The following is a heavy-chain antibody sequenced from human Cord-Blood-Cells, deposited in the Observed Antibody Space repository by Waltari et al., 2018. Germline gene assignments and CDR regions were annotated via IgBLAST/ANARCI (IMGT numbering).Heavy chain of an antibody. V-gene: IGHV4-34*01. CDR1: GGSLSGYY. Sequence: QVQLQQWGAGLLKPSETLSLTCAVYGGSLSGYYWSWIRQPPGTGLEWIGEINHSGSTNYNPSLKSRVTISVDTSKNQFSLKLSSVTAADTAVYYCARSSYELGHNYYYYGMDVWGQGTTVTVSS. CDR3: ARSSYELGHNYYYYGMDV. D-gene: IGHD1-26*01. J-gene: IGHJ6*02. CDR2: INHSGST.